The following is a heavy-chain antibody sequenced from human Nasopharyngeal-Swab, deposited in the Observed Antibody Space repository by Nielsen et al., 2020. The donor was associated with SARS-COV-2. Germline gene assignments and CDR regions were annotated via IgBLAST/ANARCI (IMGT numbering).Heavy chain of an antibody. CDR1: GFTFSSYG. CDR3: ARSGSSGYGPFDY. D-gene: IGHD3-22*01. V-gene: IGHV3-33*01. J-gene: IGHJ4*02. CDR2: IWYDGSNK. Sequence: GGSLRLSCAASGFTFSSYGMHWVRQATGKGLEWVAVIWYDGSNKYYADSVKGRFTISRDNSKNTLYLQMNSLRAEDTAVYYCARSGSSGYGPFDYWGQGTLVTVSS.